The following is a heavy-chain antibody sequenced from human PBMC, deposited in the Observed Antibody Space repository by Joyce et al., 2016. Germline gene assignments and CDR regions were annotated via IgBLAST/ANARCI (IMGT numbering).Heavy chain of an antibody. CDR2: IYPGDSDS. D-gene: IGHD7-27*01. CDR1: GYSFATYW. V-gene: IGHV5-51*01. Sequence: EVQLVQSGAEVKKPGESLKISCKGSGYSFATYWIDWVRQMPGKGLEWMGTIYPGDSDSRYRPSFQGQVTFSADKSISTAYLQWTSLKTSDTAMYYWARHIGLGKPPDYWGQGTLVTVSS. CDR3: ARHIGLGKPPDY. J-gene: IGHJ4*02.